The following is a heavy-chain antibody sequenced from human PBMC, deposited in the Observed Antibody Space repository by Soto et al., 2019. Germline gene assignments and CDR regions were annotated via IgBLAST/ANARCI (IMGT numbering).Heavy chain of an antibody. Sequence: QVQLQESGPGLVKPSQTLSLTCTVSGGSISSGGYYWSWIRQHPGKGLEWIGYIYYSGSTYYNPSLKSRVTISVDTSKNQFSLKLSSVTAADTAVYYFARDVRSGWYSWFDPWGQGTLVTVSS. CDR2: IYYSGST. CDR3: ARDVRSGWYSWFDP. V-gene: IGHV4-31*03. D-gene: IGHD6-19*01. CDR1: GGSISSGGYY. J-gene: IGHJ5*02.